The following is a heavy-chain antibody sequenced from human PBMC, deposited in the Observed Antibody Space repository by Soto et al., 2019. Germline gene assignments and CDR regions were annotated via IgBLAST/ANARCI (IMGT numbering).Heavy chain of an antibody. CDR3: VKGNGYSGYVWDY. J-gene: IGHJ4*02. CDR1: GFTFSSYA. CDR2: IGSNGGST. Sequence: GYLRLSCSASGFTFSSYAMHWVLQAAGKGLEYVSAIGSNGGSTYYADPVKGRFTISRDNSKNSLYLQMSSLRAEDTVVYYCVKGNGYSGYVWDYLGQGTLVTVSS. V-gene: IGHV3-64D*06. D-gene: IGHD5-12*01.